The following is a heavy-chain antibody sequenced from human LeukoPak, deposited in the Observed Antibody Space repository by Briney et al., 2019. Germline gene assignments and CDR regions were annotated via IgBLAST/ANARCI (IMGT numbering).Heavy chain of an antibody. J-gene: IGHJ4*02. V-gene: IGHV3-49*03. CDR1: GFTFRELA. D-gene: IGHD1-1*01. CDR2: IRSSIYGGIP. CDR3: SREWGNGNDLRPDS. Sequence: GGSLRLSCTSSGFTFRELAVSWFRQAPGKGLEWIGFIRSSIYGGIPKAAASVKGRFIFSRDDSKGVAYLRMNSLKTDDTAVYYCSREWGNGNDLRPDSWGQGTLVTVSS.